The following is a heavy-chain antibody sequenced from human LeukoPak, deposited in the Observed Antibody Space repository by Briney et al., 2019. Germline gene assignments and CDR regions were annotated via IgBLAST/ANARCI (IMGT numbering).Heavy chain of an antibody. CDR1: GFTFSSYS. Sequence: GGSLRLSCEASGFTFSSYSMNWVRQAPGKGLEWVSSISSSSSYIYYADSVKGRFTISRDNAKNSLYLQMNSLRAEDTAVYYCARDPVDFWSPPDLYYGMDVWGQGTTVTVSS. J-gene: IGHJ6*02. CDR2: ISSSSSYI. CDR3: ARDPVDFWSPPDLYYGMDV. V-gene: IGHV3-21*01. D-gene: IGHD3-3*01.